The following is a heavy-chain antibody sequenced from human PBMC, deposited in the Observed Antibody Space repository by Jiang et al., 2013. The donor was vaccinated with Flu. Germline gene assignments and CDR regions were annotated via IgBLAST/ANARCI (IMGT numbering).Heavy chain of an antibody. J-gene: IGHJ6*01. CDR3: AGEEVGMPTAEPFFTYKHMDL. D-gene: IGHD5-24*01. V-gene: IGHV1-69*01. CDR2: IIPNFGPA. Sequence: VRQAPGQGLEWMGGIIPNFGPAKYAQKFQDRVTITADGSTKTAYMELSSLRSEDTAVYYCAGEEVGMPTAEPFFTYKHMDLWGPRNHGQRIL.